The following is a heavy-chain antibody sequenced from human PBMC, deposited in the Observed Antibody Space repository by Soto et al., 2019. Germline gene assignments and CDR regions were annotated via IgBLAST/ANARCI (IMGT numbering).Heavy chain of an antibody. CDR2: IYHSGST. J-gene: IGHJ5*02. V-gene: IGHV4-4*02. CDR3: ARRVPAEDWLDP. CDR1: GGSISSSNW. D-gene: IGHD2-2*01. Sequence: SETLSLTCAVSGGSISSSNWWSWVRQPPGKGLEWMGEIYHSGSTNYNPSLKSRVTISVDKSKNQFSLKLSSVTAADTAVYYCARRVPAEDWLDPWGQGPLVTVYS.